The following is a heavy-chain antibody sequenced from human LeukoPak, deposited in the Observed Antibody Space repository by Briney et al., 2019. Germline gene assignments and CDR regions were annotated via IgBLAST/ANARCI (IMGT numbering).Heavy chain of an antibody. CDR3: ARGRGAVAAYYFDY. Sequence: SETLSLTCAVYGGSFSGYYWSWIRQPPGKGLEWIGEINHSGSTNYNPSLKSRVTISVDTSKNQFSLKLSSVTAADTAVYYCARGRGAVAAYYFDYWGQATLVTVSS. V-gene: IGHV4-34*01. CDR2: INHSGST. D-gene: IGHD6-19*01. J-gene: IGHJ4*02. CDR1: GGSFSGYY.